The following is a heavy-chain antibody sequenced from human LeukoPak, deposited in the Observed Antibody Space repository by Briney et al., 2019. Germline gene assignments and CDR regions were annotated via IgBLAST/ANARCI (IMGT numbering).Heavy chain of an antibody. CDR1: GFTLSGYW. J-gene: IGHJ4*02. V-gene: IGHV3-74*01. CDR2: IDPDGITT. CDR3: ARGYYSSSRFDS. D-gene: IGHD6-13*01. Sequence: GGSLRLSCAASGFTLSGYWMHWVRQAPGEGLVWVSRIDPDGITTNYADSVKGRFTISRDNAENTLYMRMNSLRPEDTAVYYCARGYYSSSRFDSWGQGTLVTVS.